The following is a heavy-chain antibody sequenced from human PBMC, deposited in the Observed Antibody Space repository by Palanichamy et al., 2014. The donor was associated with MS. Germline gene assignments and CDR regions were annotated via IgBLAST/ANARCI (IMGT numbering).Heavy chain of an antibody. CDR1: GYTFINYF. J-gene: IGHJ4*02. CDR2: VNPTGATT. CDR3: SALEY. D-gene: IGHD1-1*01. Sequence: QVQLVQSGSEVRKPGASVKVSCKTSGYTFINYFVHWVRQAPGQGLEWVGLVNPTGATTTYAQKFLGRVSVTADTSTSTVYMELNNLQSEDTAVYYCSALEYWGQGTLVTVSS. V-gene: IGHV1-46*01.